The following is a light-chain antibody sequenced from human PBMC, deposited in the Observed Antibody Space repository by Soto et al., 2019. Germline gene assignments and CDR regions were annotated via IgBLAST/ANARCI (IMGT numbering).Light chain of an antibody. CDR1: QSVSTF. J-gene: IGKJ1*01. CDR2: DAS. Sequence: EIVLTQSPATLSLSPGESATLSCRASQSVSTFLAWYQQRPGQAPRLLIYDASNRATGIPARFSGSGSGTDFPLTISSLEPEDFVVDYCPQRSIWPPWTFGQGTKVEIK. V-gene: IGKV3-11*01. CDR3: PQRSIWPPWT.